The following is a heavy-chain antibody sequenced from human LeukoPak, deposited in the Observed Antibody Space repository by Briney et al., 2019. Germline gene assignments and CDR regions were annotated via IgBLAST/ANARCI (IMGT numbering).Heavy chain of an antibody. D-gene: IGHD4-23*01. J-gene: IGHJ3*02. CDR2: ISGSGGST. CDR3: AKFDAGGNSLNDAFDI. CDR1: GFTFSSYA. Sequence: GGSLRLSCAASGFTFSSYAMSWVRQAPGKGLEWVSAISGSGGSTYYADSVKGRFTISRDNSKNTLYLQMNSLRAEDTAVYYCAKFDAGGNSLNDAFDIWGQGTMVTISS. V-gene: IGHV3-23*01.